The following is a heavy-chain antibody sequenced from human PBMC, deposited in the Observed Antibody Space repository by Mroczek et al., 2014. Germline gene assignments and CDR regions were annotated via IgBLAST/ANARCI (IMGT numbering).Heavy chain of an antibody. CDR2: IYYSGST. Sequence: QVQLQESGPGLVKPSETLSLTCTVSGGSISSSSYYWGWIRQPPGKGLEWIGSIYYSGSTYYNPSLKSRVTISVDTSKNQFSLKLSSVTAADTAVYYCARPKHPGVYWYFDLWGRGTLVTVSS. V-gene: IGHV4-39*01. CDR3: ARPKHPGVYWYFDL. J-gene: IGHJ2*01. D-gene: IGHD3-10*01. CDR1: GGSISSSSYY.